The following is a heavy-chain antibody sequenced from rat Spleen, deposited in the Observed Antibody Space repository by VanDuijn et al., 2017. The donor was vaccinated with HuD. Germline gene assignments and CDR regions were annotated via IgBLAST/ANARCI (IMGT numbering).Heavy chain of an antibody. CDR2: ISYSGGT. V-gene: IGHV3-1*01. CDR1: GYSITNFY. Sequence: EVQLQESGPGLVKPSQSLSLTCSVTGYSITNFYWGWIRKFPGDKMEWMGYISYSGGTRYHPSLKNRISITRDTSKNQFFLQLNSVTTEDTATYYCARWDYSSYPDYWGQGVMVTVSS. J-gene: IGHJ2*01. D-gene: IGHD1-8*01. CDR3: ARWDYSSYPDY.